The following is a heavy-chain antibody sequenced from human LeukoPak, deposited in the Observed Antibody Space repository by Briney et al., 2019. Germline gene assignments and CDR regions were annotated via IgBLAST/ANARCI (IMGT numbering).Heavy chain of an antibody. Sequence: ASVKVSCKASGGTFSSYAISWVRQAPGQGLEWMGGIIPIFGTANYAQKFQGRVTITADKSTSTAYMELSSLRSEDTAVYYCATRGYSGYDSPRDAFDIWGQGTMVTVS. J-gene: IGHJ3*02. V-gene: IGHV1-69*06. CDR1: GGTFSSYA. CDR3: ATRGYSGYDSPRDAFDI. D-gene: IGHD5-12*01. CDR2: IIPIFGTA.